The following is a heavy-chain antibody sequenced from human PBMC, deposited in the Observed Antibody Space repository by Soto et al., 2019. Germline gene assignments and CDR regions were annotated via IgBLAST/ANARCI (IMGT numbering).Heavy chain of an antibody. Sequence: QVQLVQSGAEVKKPGSSVKVSCKASGGTFSSYAISWVRQAPGQGLEWMGGSIPIFGTANYAQKFQGRVTIAANEYTSSAYMELSSLRSEDTAVYYCAGGGVGATDVLYFDYWGQGTLVTVSS. V-gene: IGHV1-69*01. J-gene: IGHJ4*02. CDR1: GGTFSSYA. D-gene: IGHD1-26*01. CDR2: SIPIFGTA. CDR3: AGGGVGATDVLYFDY.